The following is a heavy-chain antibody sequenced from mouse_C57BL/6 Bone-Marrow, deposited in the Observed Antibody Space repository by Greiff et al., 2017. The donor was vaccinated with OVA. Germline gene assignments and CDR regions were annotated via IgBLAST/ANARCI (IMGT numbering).Heavy chain of an antibody. V-gene: IGHV6-3*01. Sequence: EVKVEESGGGLVQPGGSMKLSCVASGFTFSNYWMNWVRQSPEKGLEWVAQIRLKSDNYATHYAESVKGRFTISRDDSKSSVYLQMNNLRAEDTGIYYCTELVYCDYWGQGTTLTVSS. CDR1: GFTFSNYW. D-gene: IGHD4-1*01. J-gene: IGHJ2*01. CDR3: TELVYCDY. CDR2: IRLKSDNYAT.